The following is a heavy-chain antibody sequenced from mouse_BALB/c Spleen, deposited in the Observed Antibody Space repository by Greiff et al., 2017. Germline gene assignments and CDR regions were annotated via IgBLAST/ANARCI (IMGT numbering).Heavy chain of an antibody. Sequence: VQLQQPGAELVKPGASVKMSCKASGYTFTSYWMHWVKQRPGQGLEWIGVIDPSDSYTSYNQKFKGKATLTVDTSSSTAYMQLSSLTSEDSAVYYCTRDDPDYWGQGTTLTVSS. CDR3: TRDDPDY. J-gene: IGHJ2*01. V-gene: IGHV1S127*01. CDR1: GYTFTSYW. D-gene: IGHD2-12*01. CDR2: IDPSDSYT.